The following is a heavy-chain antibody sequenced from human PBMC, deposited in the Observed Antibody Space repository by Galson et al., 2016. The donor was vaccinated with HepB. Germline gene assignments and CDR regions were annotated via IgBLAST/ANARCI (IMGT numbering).Heavy chain of an antibody. D-gene: IGHD2-21*02. V-gene: IGHV5-51*01. J-gene: IGHJ3*01. Sequence: QSGAEVKKPGESLKISCKGSGSRFANYWIGWVRQMPGKGLESMGIVYPGNSEIRYSQSFQGQVTISADKSITTVYLQWKSLKASDSAIYYCAIHECRGSDCFAAYDFWGQGTVVTVSS. CDR2: VYPGNSEI. CDR3: AIHECRGSDCFAAYDF. CDR1: GSRFANYW.